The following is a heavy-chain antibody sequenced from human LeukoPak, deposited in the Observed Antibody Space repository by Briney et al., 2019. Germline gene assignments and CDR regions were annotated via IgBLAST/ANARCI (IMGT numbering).Heavy chain of an antibody. Sequence: ASVKVSCKTSGYTFTSFYMHWVRQAPGQGLEWMGIINPRGGSASSAQKFQGRVILTRDTSTSTVYMDLSSLRSQDTAVYYCARDYHGSGSLTTFDYWGQGTLVTVSS. CDR3: ARDYHGSGSLTTFDY. J-gene: IGHJ4*02. CDR1: GYTFTSFY. D-gene: IGHD3-10*01. V-gene: IGHV1-46*01. CDR2: INPRGGSA.